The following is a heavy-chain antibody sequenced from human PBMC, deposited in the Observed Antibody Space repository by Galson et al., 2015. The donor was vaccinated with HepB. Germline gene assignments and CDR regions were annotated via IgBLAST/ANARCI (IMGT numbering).Heavy chain of an antibody. J-gene: IGHJ5*02. D-gene: IGHD2-2*01. Sequence: SLRLSCAASGFTFSSYAMHWVRQAPGKGLEWVAVISYDGSNKYYADSVKGRFTISRDNSKNTLYLQMNSLRAEDTAVYYCASLGYQLLFSWFDPWGQGTLVTVSS. V-gene: IGHV3-30-3*01. CDR3: ASLGYQLLFSWFDP. CDR2: ISYDGSNK. CDR1: GFTFSSYA.